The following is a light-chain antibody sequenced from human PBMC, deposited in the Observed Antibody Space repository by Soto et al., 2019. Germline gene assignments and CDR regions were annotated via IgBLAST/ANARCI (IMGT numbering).Light chain of an antibody. V-gene: IGKV3-11*01. CDR2: DAY. CDR1: QSVSSY. J-gene: IGKJ5*01. CDR3: QQRSNWPIT. Sequence: EIVLTQSPATLSLSPGERATLSCRASQSVSSYLAWYQQKPGQAPRLLIYDAYNRATGIPARFSGSGSGTDFTLTISSLEPEDFLVYYCQQRSNWPITFGQGTRLEIK.